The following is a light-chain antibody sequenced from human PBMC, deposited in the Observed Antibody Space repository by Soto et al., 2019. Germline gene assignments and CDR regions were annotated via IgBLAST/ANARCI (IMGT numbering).Light chain of an antibody. CDR2: AAS. CDR1: QSITTY. V-gene: IGKV1-39*01. CDR3: QQSYSTPIT. Sequence: IQMTQSPSSLSASPGDRVTITCRASQSITTYLSWYQQKPGKAHNLLIYAASSLQSGVPSRFSGSGSGTDFTLTISSLQPEDLGTYYCQQSYSTPITFGQGTRLDIK. J-gene: IGKJ5*01.